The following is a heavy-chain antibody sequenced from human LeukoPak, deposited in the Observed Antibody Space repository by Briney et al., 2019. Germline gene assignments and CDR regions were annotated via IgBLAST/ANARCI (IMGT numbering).Heavy chain of an antibody. J-gene: IGHJ4*02. V-gene: IGHV1-18*01. CDR3: ARDFSY. CDR1: GYTFTSYG. CDR2: ISAYNGDS. Sequence: GASVKVSCKASGYTFTSYGITWVRQAPGQGLEWMGWISAYNGDSNYAQKLQGRVTMTTDTSTSTAYMELRSLRSDDTALYDCARDFSYWGQGTLVTVSS.